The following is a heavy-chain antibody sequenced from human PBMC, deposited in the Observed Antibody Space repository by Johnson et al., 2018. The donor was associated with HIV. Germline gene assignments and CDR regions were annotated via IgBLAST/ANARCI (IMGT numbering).Heavy chain of an antibody. CDR3: ARRAHDAFDI. V-gene: IGHV3-7*01. Sequence: MLLVESGGGVVQPGRSLRLTCAASGFTFTTYAMHWVRQAPGKGLEWVANIKQDGSEKYYVDSVKGRFTISRDNAKNSLYLQMNSLRAEDMAVYYCARRAHDAFDIWGQGTMVTVSS. CDR2: IKQDGSEK. J-gene: IGHJ3*02. CDR1: GFTFTTYA.